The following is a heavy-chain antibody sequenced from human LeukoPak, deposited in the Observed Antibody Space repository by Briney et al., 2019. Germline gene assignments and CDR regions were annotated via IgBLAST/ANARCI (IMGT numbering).Heavy chain of an antibody. CDR3: AKVDSSGYFPSHFDY. CDR2: IRYDGTNK. J-gene: IGHJ4*02. CDR1: GFTFSNYG. D-gene: IGHD3-22*01. Sequence: GGSLRLSCAASGFTFSNYGMHWVRQAPGKGLEWVAFIRYDGTNKYYADSVKGRFTISRDNSKNTLYLQMNSLRAEDTAVYYCAKVDSSGYFPSHFDYRGQGTLVTVSS. V-gene: IGHV3-30*02.